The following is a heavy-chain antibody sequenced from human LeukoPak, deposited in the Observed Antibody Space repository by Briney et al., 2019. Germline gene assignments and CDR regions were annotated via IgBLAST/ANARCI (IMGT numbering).Heavy chain of an antibody. CDR1: GGSISSYY. Sequence: SETLSLTCTGSGGSISSYYWSWIRQPPGKGLEWIGYIYYSGSTNYNPSLKSRVTISVDTSKNQFSLKVTSVTAADTAVYYCAREWQYQFDYWGQGSLVTISS. CDR2: IYYSGST. J-gene: IGHJ4*02. CDR3: AREWQYQFDY. D-gene: IGHD4-11*01. V-gene: IGHV4-59*12.